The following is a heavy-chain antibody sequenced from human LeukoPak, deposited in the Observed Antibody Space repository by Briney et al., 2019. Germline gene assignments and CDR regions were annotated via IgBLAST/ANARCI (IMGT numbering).Heavy chain of an antibody. CDR1: EGTFSSST. Sequence: ASVKVSCKAPEGTFSSSTFGWVRQAPGQGLEWMGGIIPIFTTANYAQRFQGRVTITADESTSTAYMELSRLRSEDTAVYYCAREVEYYGSGSYWGVFDYWGQGSLVTVSS. D-gene: IGHD3-10*01. CDR3: AREVEYYGSGSYWGVFDY. CDR2: IIPIFTTA. J-gene: IGHJ4*02. V-gene: IGHV1-69*13.